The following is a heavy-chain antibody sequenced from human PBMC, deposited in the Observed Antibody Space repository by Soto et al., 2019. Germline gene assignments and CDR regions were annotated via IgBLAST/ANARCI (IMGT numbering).Heavy chain of an antibody. J-gene: IGHJ5*02. V-gene: IGHV3-21*01. CDR3: KRDQGWSYDSWFDP. CDR1: FTFSMYS. CDR2: ISSGGTYI. Sequence: EVQVVESGGGLVQPGGSLRLSCSFTFSMYSMNWVRQAPGKGLEWVASISSGGTYIKYADSVKGRFTISRDNAKNAVSLQMHSRRVDDTAVYFCKRDQGWSYDSWFDPWGHGTLVTVSS. D-gene: IGHD1-26*01.